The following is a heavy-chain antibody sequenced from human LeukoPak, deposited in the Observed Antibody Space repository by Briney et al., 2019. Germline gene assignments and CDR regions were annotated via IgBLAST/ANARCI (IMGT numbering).Heavy chain of an antibody. CDR3: ARCRRDGSGSYYIDP. J-gene: IGHJ5*02. V-gene: IGHV4-39*07. CDR1: GGSISSSSYY. Sequence: PSETLSLTCTVSGGSISSSSYYWGWIRQPPGKGQEWIGSIYYSGSTYYNPSLKSRVTISVDTSKNQFSLKLSSVTAADTAVYYCARCRRDGSGSYYIDPWGQGTLVTVSS. D-gene: IGHD3-10*01. CDR2: IYYSGST.